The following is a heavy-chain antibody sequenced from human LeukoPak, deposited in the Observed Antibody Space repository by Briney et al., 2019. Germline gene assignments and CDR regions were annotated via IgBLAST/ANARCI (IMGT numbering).Heavy chain of an antibody. V-gene: IGHV3-21*01. CDR1: GFTFSSYS. J-gene: IGHJ4*02. CDR3: ARDLTHSFDY. D-gene: IGHD1-14*01. CDR2: ISSSSYI. Sequence: PGGSLRLSCAASGFTFSSYSMNWVRQAPGEGLEWVSSISSSSYIYYADSVKGRFTISRDNAKNSLYLQMNSLRAEDTAVYYCARDLTHSFDYWGQGTLVTVSS.